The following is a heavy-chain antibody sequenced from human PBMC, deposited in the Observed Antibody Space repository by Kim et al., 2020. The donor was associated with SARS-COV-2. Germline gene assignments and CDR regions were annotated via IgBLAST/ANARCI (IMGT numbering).Heavy chain of an antibody. J-gene: IGHJ4*02. CDR3: ARGFVDTAMDFFDF. V-gene: IGHV4-39*01. CDR1: GDSMRFSSYY. CDR2: CSSSGAT. D-gene: IGHD5-18*01. Sequence: SETLSLTCTVSGDSMRFSSYYWGWIRQPPVKGLEWIGSCSSSGATSYTPSLRSRVSISVDTSKSQFSLKLDSVTAADTAVYYCARGFVDTAMDFFDFWGQGALVTVSS.